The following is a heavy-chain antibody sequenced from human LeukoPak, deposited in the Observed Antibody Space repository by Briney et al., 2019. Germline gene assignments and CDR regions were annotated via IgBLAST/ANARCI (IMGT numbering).Heavy chain of an antibody. J-gene: IGHJ6*03. V-gene: IGHV7-4-1*02. CDR3: ARDADCSSTSCYEGLMNYYYYYMDV. D-gene: IGHD2-2*01. CDR1: GYTFTNYA. Sequence: ASVKVSCKTSGYTFTNYAMNWVRQAPGQGLEWMGWIHPSTGNPTYAQGFTGRFVFSLDTSVSTAYLQISSLKAEDTAVYYCARDADCSSTSCYEGLMNYYYYYMDVWGKGTTVTVSS. CDR2: IHPSTGNP.